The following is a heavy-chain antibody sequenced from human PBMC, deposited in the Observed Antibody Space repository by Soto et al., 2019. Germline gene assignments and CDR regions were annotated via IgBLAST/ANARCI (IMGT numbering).Heavy chain of an antibody. Sequence: GGSLRLSCAASGFTFSSYAMSWVRQAPGKGLEWVSAISGSGGSTYYADSVKGRFTISRDNSKNTLYLQMNSLRAEDTAVYYCAKNTQKGLRSFYSPGGMDVWGKGTTVTVSS. CDR3: AKNTQKGLRSFYSPGGMDV. CDR1: GFTFSSYA. J-gene: IGHJ6*03. D-gene: IGHD4-17*01. V-gene: IGHV3-23*01. CDR2: ISGSGGST.